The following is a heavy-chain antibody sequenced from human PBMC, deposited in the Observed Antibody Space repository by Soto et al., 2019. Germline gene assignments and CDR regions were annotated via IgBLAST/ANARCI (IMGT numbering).Heavy chain of an antibody. CDR2: ISSSGSTI. V-gene: IGHV3-48*03. Sequence: GSLRLSCAASGFTFSSYEMNWVRQAPGKGLEWVSYISSSGSTIYYADSVKGRFTISRDNAKNSLYLQMNSLRAEDTAVYYCAGDTAMVQYEYWGQGTLVTVSS. CDR1: GFTFSSYE. CDR3: AGDTAMVQYEY. D-gene: IGHD5-18*01. J-gene: IGHJ4*02.